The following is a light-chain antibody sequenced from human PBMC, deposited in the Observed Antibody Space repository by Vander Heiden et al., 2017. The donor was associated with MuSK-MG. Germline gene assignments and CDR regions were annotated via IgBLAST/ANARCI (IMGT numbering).Light chain of an antibody. J-gene: IGKJ1*01. V-gene: IGKV1-39*01. CDR1: QSISSY. CDR2: AAS. Sequence: DIQMTQSPSSLSASVGDRVTITCRASQSISSYLNWYQQKPGKAPKLPIYAASSLQSGVPSRFSGSGSGTDFTLTISSLQPEDFATYYCQQSYSILRTFGQGTKVEIK. CDR3: QQSYSILRT.